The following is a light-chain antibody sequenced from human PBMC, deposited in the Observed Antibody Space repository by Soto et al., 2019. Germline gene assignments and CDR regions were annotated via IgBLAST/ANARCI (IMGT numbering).Light chain of an antibody. V-gene: IGKV3-15*01. CDR1: QSVSSN. CDR3: QQYNNWLIT. Sequence: EIVMTQSPGTLSVSPGERATLSCRASQSVSSNLAWYQQRPGQAPRLLMYGASTRAIGIPARFSGSGSGTEFTLTISSLQSEDFAVYYCQQYNNWLITFGQGTRLEIK. CDR2: GAS. J-gene: IGKJ5*01.